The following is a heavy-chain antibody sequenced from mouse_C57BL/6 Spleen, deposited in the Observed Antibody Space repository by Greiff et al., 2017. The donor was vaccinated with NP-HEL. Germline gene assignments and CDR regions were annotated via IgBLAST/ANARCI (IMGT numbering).Heavy chain of an antibody. CDR1: GYTFTSYW. V-gene: IGHV1-64*01. D-gene: IGHD2-12*01. J-gene: IGHJ3*01. Sequence: QVQLQQPGAELVKPGASVKLSCKASGYTFTSYWMHWVKQRPGQGLEWIGMIHPNSGSTNYNEKFKSKATLTVDKSSNTAYMQLSSLTTEDSAIYYCARRYDGFAYWGQGTLVTVSA. CDR3: ARRYDGFAY. CDR2: IHPNSGST.